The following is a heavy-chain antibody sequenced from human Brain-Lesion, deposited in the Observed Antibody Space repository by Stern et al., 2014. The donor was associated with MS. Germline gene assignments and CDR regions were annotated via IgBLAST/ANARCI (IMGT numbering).Heavy chain of an antibody. CDR3: AKDRQWLTYFFDY. CDR2: ISYDGSNK. J-gene: IGHJ4*02. Sequence: VQLVQSGGCVVQPGRPLRLSCAASGFTFSSFGMHWVRQAPGKGLEWGAVISYDGSNKYYADSVKGRFTISRDNSKNTLYMQMNSLRAEDTAVYYCAKDRQWLTYFFDYWGQGSLVTVSS. V-gene: IGHV3-30*18. CDR1: GFTFSSFG. D-gene: IGHD3-22*01.